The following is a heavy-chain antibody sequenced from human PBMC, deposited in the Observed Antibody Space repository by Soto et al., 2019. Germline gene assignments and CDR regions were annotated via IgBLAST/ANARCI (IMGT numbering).Heavy chain of an antibody. D-gene: IGHD6-13*01. CDR1: GGSISPYY. J-gene: IGHJ6*02. CDR2: IYYTGTT. Sequence: SETLSLTCTVSGGSISPYYWSWIRQPPGKGLEWIGYIYYTGTTRYNPSLKSRVTTSVDTSKNQFSLKLSSVTAADTAVYYCARGHPIAAAGTVMAYYYYYGMDVWGQGTTVTVSS. V-gene: IGHV4-59*08. CDR3: ARGHPIAAAGTVMAYYYYYGMDV.